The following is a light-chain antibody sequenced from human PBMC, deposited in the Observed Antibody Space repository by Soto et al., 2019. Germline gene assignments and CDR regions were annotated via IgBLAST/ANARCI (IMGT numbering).Light chain of an antibody. CDR2: GAS. V-gene: IGKV3-15*01. Sequence: EVVMTQSPATLSVSPGERATLSCRASQSVSRNLAWYQQKPGQPPRLLIYGASTRATGIPARFSGSGSGTEFTLTISSLQSEDFAVYYCHQYNNWPPWTFGQGTKVEVK. CDR3: HQYNNWPPWT. J-gene: IGKJ1*01. CDR1: QSVSRN.